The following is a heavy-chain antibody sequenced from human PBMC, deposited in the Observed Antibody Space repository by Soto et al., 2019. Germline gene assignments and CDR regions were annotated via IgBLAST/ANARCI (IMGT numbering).Heavy chain of an antibody. D-gene: IGHD6-13*01. J-gene: IGHJ3*02. V-gene: IGHV3-13*01. CDR3: ARGSPSSSWSRKYLNHAFDI. Sequence: GGSLRLSCAASGFTFSSYDMHWVRQATGKGLEWVSAIGTAGDTYYPGSVKGRFTISRENAKNSLYLQMNSLRAGDTAVYYCARGSPSSSWSRKYLNHAFDIWGQGTMVTVSS. CDR1: GFTFSSYD. CDR2: IGTAGDT.